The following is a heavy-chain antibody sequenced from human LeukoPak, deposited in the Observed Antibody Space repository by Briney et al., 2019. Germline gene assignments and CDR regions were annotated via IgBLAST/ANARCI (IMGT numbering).Heavy chain of an antibody. Sequence: TSETLSLTCTVSGYSISSGYYWGWIRQPPGKGLEWIGSIYHSGSTYYNPSLKSRVTISVDTSKNQFSLKLSSVTAADTAVYYCARLSDITPDYWGQGTLVTVSS. CDR1: GYSISSGYY. J-gene: IGHJ4*02. V-gene: IGHV4-38-2*02. CDR2: IYHSGST. D-gene: IGHD3-9*01. CDR3: ARLSDITPDY.